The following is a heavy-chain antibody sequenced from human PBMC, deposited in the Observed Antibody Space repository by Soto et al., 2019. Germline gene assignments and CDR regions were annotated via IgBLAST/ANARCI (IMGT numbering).Heavy chain of an antibody. CDR3: AKGSGWYIVWYFDL. CDR2: ISYDGSNK. J-gene: IGHJ2*01. CDR1: GFTFSSYG. Sequence: QVQLVESGGGVVQPGRSLRLSCAASGFTFSSYGMHWVRQAPGKGLEWVAVISYDGSNKYYADSVKGRFTISRDNSKNTLYLQMNSLRAEDTAVYYCAKGSGWYIVWYFDLWGRGTLVTVSS. D-gene: IGHD6-19*01. V-gene: IGHV3-30*18.